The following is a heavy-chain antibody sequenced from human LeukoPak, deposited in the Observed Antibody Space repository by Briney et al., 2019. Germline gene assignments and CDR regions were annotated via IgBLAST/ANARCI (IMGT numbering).Heavy chain of an antibody. Sequence: ASVKVSCKDSGYTLTELSMHWVRQAPGRGLEWMGGFDTEDGETIYAQKFQGRVTMTEDTSTDTAYMELSSLRSEDTAVYYCATDGDYSYGFDYWGQGTLVTVSS. CDR3: ATDGDYSYGFDY. D-gene: IGHD5-18*01. J-gene: IGHJ4*02. V-gene: IGHV1-24*01. CDR2: FDTEDGET. CDR1: GYTLTELS.